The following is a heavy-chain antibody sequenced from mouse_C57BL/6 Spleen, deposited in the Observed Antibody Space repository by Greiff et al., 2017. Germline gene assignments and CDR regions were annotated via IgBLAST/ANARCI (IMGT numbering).Heavy chain of an antibody. J-gene: IGHJ2*01. CDR1: GYSITSGYY. D-gene: IGHD2-12*01. CDR2: ISYDGSN. Sequence: EVKLQESGPGLVKPSQSLSLTCSVTGYSITSGYYWNWIRQFPGNKLEWMGYISYDGSNNYNPSLKNRISITRDTSKNQFFLKLNSVTTEDTATYYCARDERRGYFDYWGQGTTLTVSS. V-gene: IGHV3-6*01. CDR3: ARDERRGYFDY.